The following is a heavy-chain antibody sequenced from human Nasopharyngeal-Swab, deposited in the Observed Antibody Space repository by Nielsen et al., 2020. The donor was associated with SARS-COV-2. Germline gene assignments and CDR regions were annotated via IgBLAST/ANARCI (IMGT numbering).Heavy chain of an antibody. J-gene: IGHJ4*02. D-gene: IGHD3-16*02. Sequence: SETLSLTCTVSGGSISSSSYYWGWIRQPPGKGLEWIGSIYYSGSTYYNPSLKSRVTISVDTSKNQFSLKLSSVTAADTAVYYCARRNFDWLGSHDYIWGSYHPFNYWGQGTLVTVSS. CDR3: ARRNFDWLGSHDYIWGSYHPFNY. CDR2: IYYSGST. V-gene: IGHV4-39*01. CDR1: GGSISSSSYY.